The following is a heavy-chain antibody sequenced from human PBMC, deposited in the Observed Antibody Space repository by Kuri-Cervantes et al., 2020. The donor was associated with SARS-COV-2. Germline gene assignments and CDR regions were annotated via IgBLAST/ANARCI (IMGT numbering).Heavy chain of an antibody. CDR1: GYSISSGYY. D-gene: IGHD1-26*01. CDR3: ARAGVGSVSFDP. V-gene: IGHV4-38-2*01. J-gene: IGHJ5*02. Sequence: GSLRLSCAVSGYSISSGYYWGWIRQPPGKGLEWIGSIFHSGSTYYNPSLKSRVTISVDTSKNQFSLKLSSVTAADTAVYYCARAGVGSVSFDPWGQGTLVTVSS. CDR2: IFHSGST.